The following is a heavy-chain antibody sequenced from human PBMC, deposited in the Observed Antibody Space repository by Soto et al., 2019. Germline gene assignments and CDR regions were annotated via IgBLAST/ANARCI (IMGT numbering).Heavy chain of an antibody. D-gene: IGHD7-27*01. CDR3: ARGRGWGPLIFYYGMDV. Sequence: QVQLQESGPGLVKPSETLSLTCTVSGGSISSYYWSWIRQPPGKGLEWIGYIYYSGSTNYNPSLKSRVTISVDTSKNQLSLKLSSVTAADTAVYYCARGRGWGPLIFYYGMDVWGQGTTVTVSS. CDR1: GGSISSYY. V-gene: IGHV4-59*01. J-gene: IGHJ6*02. CDR2: IYYSGST.